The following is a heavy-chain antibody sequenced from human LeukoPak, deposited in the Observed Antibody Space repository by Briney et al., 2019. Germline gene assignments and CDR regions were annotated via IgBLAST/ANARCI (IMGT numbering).Heavy chain of an antibody. J-gene: IGHJ4*02. CDR2: ISYDGSNK. CDR1: GFTFSSYA. Sequence: GGSLRLSCAASGFTFSSYAMHWVRQAPGKGLEWVAVISYDGSNKYYADSVKGRFTISRDNSKNTLYLQMNSLRAEDTAVYYCARDMPHLTPYYYGSGLRDYWGQGTLVTVSS. D-gene: IGHD3-10*01. V-gene: IGHV3-30*04. CDR3: ARDMPHLTPYYYGSGLRDY.